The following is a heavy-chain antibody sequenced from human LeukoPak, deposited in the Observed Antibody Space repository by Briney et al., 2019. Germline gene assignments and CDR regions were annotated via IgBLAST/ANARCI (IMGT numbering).Heavy chain of an antibody. CDR1: GFTFSTYA. V-gene: IGHV3-23*01. CDR2: ISGSGGST. CDR3: AKYIKPGSLIRGDAFDI. J-gene: IGHJ3*02. D-gene: IGHD3-3*01. Sequence: GGSLRLSRAASGFTFSTYAMSWVRQAPGKGLEWVSAISGSGGSTYYADSVKGRFTISRDNSKNTLYLQMNSLRAEDTAVYYCAKYIKPGSLIRGDAFDIWGQGTMVTVSS.